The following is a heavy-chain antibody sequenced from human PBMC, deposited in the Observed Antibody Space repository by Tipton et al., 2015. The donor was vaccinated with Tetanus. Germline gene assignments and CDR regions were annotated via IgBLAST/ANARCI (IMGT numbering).Heavy chain of an antibody. J-gene: IGHJ4*02. CDR3: ASGSALDY. CDR2: IKQDGTDK. CDR1: GFTFSDYW. Sequence: GSLRLSCAVSGFTFSDYWMTWVRQAPGKGLEWVASIKQDGTDKSYVDSVKGRFTVSRDNAKNSLYLQMNSLRAEDTAVYYCASGSALDYWGQGTLVTASS. V-gene: IGHV3-7*01. D-gene: IGHD6-25*01.